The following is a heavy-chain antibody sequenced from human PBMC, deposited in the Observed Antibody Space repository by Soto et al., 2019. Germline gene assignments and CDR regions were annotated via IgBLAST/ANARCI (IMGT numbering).Heavy chain of an antibody. Sequence: SETLSLTCTVSGGSISSSSYYWGWIRQPPGKGLEWIGSIYYSGSTYYNPSLKSRVTISVDTSKNQFSLKLSSVTAADTAVYYCASHWDNMVRGVITSPRWFDPWGQGTLGTVSS. CDR1: GGSISSSSYY. CDR2: IYYSGST. J-gene: IGHJ5*02. V-gene: IGHV4-39*01. CDR3: ASHWDNMVRGVITSPRWFDP. D-gene: IGHD3-10*01.